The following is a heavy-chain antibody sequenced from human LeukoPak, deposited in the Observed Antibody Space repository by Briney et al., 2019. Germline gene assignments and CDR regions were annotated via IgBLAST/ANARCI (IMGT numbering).Heavy chain of an antibody. V-gene: IGHV1-69*05. Sequence: SVKVSCKASGGTFSSYAISWVRQAPGQGLEWMGGIIPIFGTANYAQKFQGRVTITTDESTSTAYMELSSLRSEDTAVYYCASRYSGYDYFDYWGQGTLVTVSS. CDR3: ASRYSGYDYFDY. CDR2: IIPIFGTA. J-gene: IGHJ4*02. D-gene: IGHD5-12*01. CDR1: GGTFSSYA.